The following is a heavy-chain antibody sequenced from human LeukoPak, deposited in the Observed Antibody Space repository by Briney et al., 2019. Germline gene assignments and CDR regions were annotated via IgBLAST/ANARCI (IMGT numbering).Heavy chain of an antibody. V-gene: IGHV3-15*01. CDR3: TAYDFWSGYYLETYYYMDV. CDR2: IKSKTDGGTT. CDR1: GFTFSSYA. J-gene: IGHJ6*03. Sequence: GGSLRLSCAASGFTFSSYAMSWVRQAPGKGLEWVGRIKSKTDGGTTDYAAPVKGRFTISRDDSKNTLYLQMNSLKTEDTAVYYCTAYDFWSGYYLETYYYMDVWGKGTTVTVSS. D-gene: IGHD3-3*01.